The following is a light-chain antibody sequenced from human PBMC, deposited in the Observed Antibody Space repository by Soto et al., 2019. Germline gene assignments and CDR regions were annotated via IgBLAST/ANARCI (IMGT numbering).Light chain of an antibody. Sequence: DIVMTQAPDSLSVSLGARATINFKSSQSVLYSTNNKNYLAWYQQKPGQPPKQLVYCASTRESGVPDRFSCSGSQTDFTLTINSLPAADVAVYYWQQYINAPLPFCQGTKVEIK. V-gene: IGKV4-1*01. CDR2: CAS. CDR1: QSVLYSTNNKNY. J-gene: IGKJ1*01. CDR3: QQYINAPLP.